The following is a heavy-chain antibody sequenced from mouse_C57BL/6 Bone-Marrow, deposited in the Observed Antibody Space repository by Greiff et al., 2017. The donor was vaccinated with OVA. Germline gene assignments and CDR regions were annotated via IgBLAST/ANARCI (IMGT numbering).Heavy chain of an antibody. CDR2: ISNGGGST. Sequence: EVKVVESGGGLVQPGGSLKLSCAASGFTFSDYYMYWVRQTPEKRLEWVAYISNGGGSTYYPDTVKGRFTISRDNAKNTLYLQMSRLKSEDTAMYYVARHGGLRRHYWYFDVWGTGTTVTVSS. CDR1: GFTFSDYY. D-gene: IGHD2-2*01. CDR3: ARHGGLRRHYWYFDV. V-gene: IGHV5-12*01. J-gene: IGHJ1*03.